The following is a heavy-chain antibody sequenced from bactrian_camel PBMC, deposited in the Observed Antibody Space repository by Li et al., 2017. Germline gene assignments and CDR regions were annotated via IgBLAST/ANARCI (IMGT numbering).Heavy chain of an antibody. CDR1: GNTDTTLC. J-gene: IGHJ4*01. CDR2: TDNAGNA. V-gene: IGHV3S53*01. Sequence: QVQLVESGGGSVQAGGSLRLSCAASGNTDTTLCMGWFRQAPGKEREGVAFTDNAGNAKYADSVRGRFTVSKDNAKNTLYLQMNSLKPEDTAMYYCAADFPSKAATVFCSMTANVYVYWGQGTQVTVS. CDR3: AADFPSKAATVFCSMTANVYVY. D-gene: IGHD3*01.